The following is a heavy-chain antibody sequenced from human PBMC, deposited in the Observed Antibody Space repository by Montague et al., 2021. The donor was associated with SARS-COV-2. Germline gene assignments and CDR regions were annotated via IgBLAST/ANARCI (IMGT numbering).Heavy chain of an antibody. V-gene: IGHV3-7*01. CDR2: IKQDGSEK. Sequence: LSLSASGFTFSSYWMSWVRQAPGKGLEWVANIKQDGSEKYYVDSVKGRFTISRDNAKNSLYLQMNSLRAEDTAVYYCASPYRSGWGVGVYYFDYWGQGTLVTVSS. D-gene: IGHD6-19*01. CDR3: ASPYRSGWGVGVYYFDY. CDR1: GFTFSSYW. J-gene: IGHJ4*02.